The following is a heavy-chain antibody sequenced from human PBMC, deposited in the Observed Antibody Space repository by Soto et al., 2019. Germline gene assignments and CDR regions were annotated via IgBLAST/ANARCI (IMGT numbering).Heavy chain of an antibody. CDR2: IYPGDSDT. J-gene: IGHJ6*02. CDR3: ARLDLGYCSGGSCFYGMDV. Sequence: GPAKQICSKGAGYSFTSFGVGWVRQMPGKGLEWMGIIYPGDSDTRYSPSFQGQVTISADKSISTAYLQWSSLKASDTAMYYCARLDLGYCSGGSCFYGMDVWGQGTTVTVSS. CDR1: GYSFTSFG. V-gene: IGHV5-51*01. D-gene: IGHD2-15*01.